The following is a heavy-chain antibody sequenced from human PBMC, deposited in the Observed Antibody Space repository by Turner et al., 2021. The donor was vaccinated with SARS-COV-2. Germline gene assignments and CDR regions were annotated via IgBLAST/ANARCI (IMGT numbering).Heavy chain of an antibody. Sequence: QVQLVQSGAEVKKPGSSVKVSCKASGGTFSSYAISWVRQAPGQGLEWGRGIIPIIGRANYDEKFQGRVTITADETTKTAYMELSSMRSEDTAVYYCARARGVDYYDSSGQRFDPWGQGTLVTVSS. CDR2: IIPIIGRA. CDR1: GGTFSSYA. CDR3: ARARGVDYYDSSGQRFDP. J-gene: IGHJ5*02. D-gene: IGHD3-22*01. V-gene: IGHV1-69*01.